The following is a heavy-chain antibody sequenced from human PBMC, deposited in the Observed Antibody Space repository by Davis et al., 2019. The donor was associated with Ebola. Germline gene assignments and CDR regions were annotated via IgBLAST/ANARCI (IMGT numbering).Heavy chain of an antibody. CDR1: GFTFSSYA. CDR3: ARTWIQLWLFDY. Sequence: PGGSLRLSCAASGFTFSSYAMSWVRQAPGKGLEWVSAISGSGGSTYYADSVKGRFTVSRDNSENTLYLQMNSLRAEDTAVYYCARTWIQLWLFDYWGQGTLVTVSS. D-gene: IGHD5-18*01. V-gene: IGHV3-23*01. J-gene: IGHJ4*02. CDR2: ISGSGGST.